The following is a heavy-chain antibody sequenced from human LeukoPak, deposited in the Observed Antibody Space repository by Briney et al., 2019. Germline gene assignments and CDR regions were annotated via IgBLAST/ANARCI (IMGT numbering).Heavy chain of an antibody. Sequence: ASVKVSCKASGYTFTSYDTNWVRQATGQGLEWMEWMNSNSGNTGYAQKFQGRVTMTRNTSIGTAYMELSSLRSEDTAVYYCARGRQSSGWYVDYWGQGTLVTVSS. CDR3: ARGRQSSGWYVDY. J-gene: IGHJ4*02. CDR1: GYTFTSYD. V-gene: IGHV1-8*01. CDR2: MNSNSGNT. D-gene: IGHD6-19*01.